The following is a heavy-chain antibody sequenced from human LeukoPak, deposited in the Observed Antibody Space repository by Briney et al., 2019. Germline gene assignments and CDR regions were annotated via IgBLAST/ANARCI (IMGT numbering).Heavy chain of an antibody. CDR2: LSGSGGDT. J-gene: IGHJ4*02. V-gene: IGHV3-23*01. D-gene: IGHD2-2*01. Sequence: GGSLRLSCAASGFTFSRNAMSWVRQAPGRGLEWVSSLSGSGGDTYYADSVKGRFTISRDNAKNTVYLQMNSLRAEDTAVYYCAKGPYGTRYFDYWGQGTLVTVSS. CDR1: GFTFSRNA. CDR3: AKGPYGTRYFDY.